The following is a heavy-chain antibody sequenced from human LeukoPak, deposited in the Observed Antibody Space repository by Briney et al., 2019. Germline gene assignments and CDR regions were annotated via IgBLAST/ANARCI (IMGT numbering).Heavy chain of an antibody. CDR3: VRGDNRDQ. V-gene: IGHV3-21*01. J-gene: IGHJ4*02. Sequence: GGSLRLSCVASEYDFRAYTFTWVRQAPGKGLEYVSSISKSSALKYYSESVRGRFTISRDNAENSLYLDMSNLGAEDTAVYFCVRGDNRDQWGQGTLVTVSS. D-gene: IGHD2-2*01. CDR2: ISKSSALK. CDR1: EYDFRAYT.